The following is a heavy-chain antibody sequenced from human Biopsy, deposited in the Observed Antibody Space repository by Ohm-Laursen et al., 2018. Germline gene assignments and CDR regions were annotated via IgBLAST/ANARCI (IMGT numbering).Heavy chain of an antibody. D-gene: IGHD2/OR15-2a*01. CDR2: VYISGGT. J-gene: IGHJ6*02. V-gene: IGHV4-4*07. Sequence: GTLSLTCTVSGGSINSHHWSWIRQPAGKGLEWIGRVYISGGTTYNPSLKSRVTISVDTSKNQFSLRLNSVTAADTAVYYCARATNSTGWPYYYFYGMDVWGQGTTVTVSS. CDR3: ARATNSTGWPYYYFYGMDV. CDR1: GGSINSHH.